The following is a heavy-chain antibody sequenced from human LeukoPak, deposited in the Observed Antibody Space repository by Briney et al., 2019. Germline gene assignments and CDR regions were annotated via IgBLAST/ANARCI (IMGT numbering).Heavy chain of an antibody. CDR3: AKWTTTYLDY. CDR2: INPSGGST. V-gene: IGHV1-46*01. J-gene: IGHJ4*02. CDR1: GYTFTSYY. Sequence: ASVKVSCKASGYTFTSYYIHWVRQAPEQGLEWMGIINPSGGSTNYAQKFQGRVTMTRDTSTSTVYMELSSLRSEDTAMYYCAKWTTTYLDYWGQGTLVTVSS. D-gene: IGHD1-1*01.